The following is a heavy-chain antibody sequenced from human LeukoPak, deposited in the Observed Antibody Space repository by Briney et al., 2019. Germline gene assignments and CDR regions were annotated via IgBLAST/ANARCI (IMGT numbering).Heavy chain of an antibody. D-gene: IGHD2-2*01. CDR2: ISSSADST. CDR3: ARGNCTSISCFTFDS. J-gene: IGHJ4*02. V-gene: IGHV3-23*01. CDR1: GFTFSYYA. Sequence: GGSLRLSCEASGFTFSYYAMSWVRQAPGKGLAWVSVISSSADSTYYADSVKGRFTISRDNSKNTLYLQMNSLRAEDTAVYSCARGNCTSISCFTFDSWGQGTQVTVSS.